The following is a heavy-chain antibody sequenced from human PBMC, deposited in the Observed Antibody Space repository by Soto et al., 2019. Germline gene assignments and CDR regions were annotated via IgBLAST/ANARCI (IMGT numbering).Heavy chain of an antibody. D-gene: IGHD5-12*01. V-gene: IGHV4-4*07. J-gene: IGHJ4*02. CDR3: AREGSYSAYNFAHGIQLWSFDF. Sequence: SETLSLTCTVSGGSFNNFDWSWIRQPAGKGLEWIGRIFSSGSTSFNPSLESRVAMSVDTSKNHFSLNLSSVTAADMAVYYCAREGSYSAYNFAHGIQLWSFDFWGQGALVTVSS. CDR1: GGSFNNFD. CDR2: IFSSGST.